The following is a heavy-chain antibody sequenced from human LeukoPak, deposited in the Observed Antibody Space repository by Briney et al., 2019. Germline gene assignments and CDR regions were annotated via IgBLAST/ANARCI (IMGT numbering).Heavy chain of an antibody. CDR2: IYYSGST. J-gene: IGHJ4*02. CDR1: GGSVSSGSYY. Sequence: PSETLSLTCTVSGGSVSSGSYYWSWIRQPPGKGLEWIGYIYYSGSTNYNPSLKSRVTISVDTSKNQFSLKLSSVTAADTAVYYCARDGPHSSGWYGWGQGTLVTVSS. D-gene: IGHD6-19*01. CDR3: ARDGPHSSGWYG. V-gene: IGHV4-61*01.